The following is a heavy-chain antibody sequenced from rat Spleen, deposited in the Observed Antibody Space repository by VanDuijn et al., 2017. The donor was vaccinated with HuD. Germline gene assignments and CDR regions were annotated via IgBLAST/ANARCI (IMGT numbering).Heavy chain of an antibody. J-gene: IGHJ4*01. V-gene: IGHV5-7*01. Sequence: EVKLVESGGGLVQPGRSMRLSCAASGFTFNDYYMAWVRQAPTKGLEWVATISSDGRRNYYRDSVKGRFTLSRDNAKNTQSLQMDSLRSEDTAIYYCTRGYVMDAWGQGASVTVSS. CDR1: GFTFNDYY. CDR3: TRGYVMDA. CDR2: ISSDGRRN.